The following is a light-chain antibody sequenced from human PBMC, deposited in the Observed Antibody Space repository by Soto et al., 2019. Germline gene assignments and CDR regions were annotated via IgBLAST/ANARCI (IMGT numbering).Light chain of an antibody. J-gene: IGKJ1*01. V-gene: IGKV1-9*01. CDR1: QGISSY. Sequence: IQLTQSPSSLSASVGDRVTITCRASQGISSYLAWYQQKPGNAPELLIYAASTVQSGVTSRFSGSGSGTDFTLTISSLQPEDFATYYCQQLNSYPRTFGQGTKVEIK. CDR2: AAS. CDR3: QQLNSYPRT.